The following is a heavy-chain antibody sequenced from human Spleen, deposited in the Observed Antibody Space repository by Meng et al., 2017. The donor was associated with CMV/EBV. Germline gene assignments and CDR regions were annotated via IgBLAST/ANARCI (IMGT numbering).Heavy chain of an antibody. D-gene: IGHD3/OR15-3a*01. CDR1: GYTFANYW. CDR3: ARWTDYDFWS. V-gene: IGHV5-51*01. J-gene: IGHJ4*02. Sequence: GGSLRLSCKGSGYTFANYWIGWVRQMPGKGLEWMGIIYPGDSETRYGPSFQGHVTISVDKSITTAFLQWSSLKASDTAMYYCARWTDYDFWSWGQGTLVTVSS. CDR2: IYPGDSET.